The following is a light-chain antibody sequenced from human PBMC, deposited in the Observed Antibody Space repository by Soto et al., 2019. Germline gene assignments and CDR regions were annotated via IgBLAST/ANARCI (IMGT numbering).Light chain of an antibody. CDR1: QTISNY. CDR3: QQSYGPPIT. V-gene: IGKV1-39*01. Sequence: DIQMTQSPSSLSAFVGDRVTITCRASQTISNYLNWYQQRPGKAPQLLIYLASSLQSGVPSRFGGSGSGTDFTLTFSSLQPEDDATYYCQQSYGPPITFGQGTRLEIK. J-gene: IGKJ5*01. CDR2: LAS.